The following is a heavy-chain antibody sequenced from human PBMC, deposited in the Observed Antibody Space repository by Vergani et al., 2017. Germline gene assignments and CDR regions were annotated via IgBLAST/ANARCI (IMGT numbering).Heavy chain of an antibody. D-gene: IGHD1-14*01. CDR3: ARDLRLLYNRFDP. J-gene: IGHJ5*02. Sequence: QVHLVESGGGVVQPGRSLRLSCVVSGFTSSYYGMHWVRQAPGKGLEWVAVISYDGTQKYYADSVKGRFTISRDNSKSTMYLQMNSLRDEDTGLYYCARDLRLLYNRFDPWGQGTLVTVSS. CDR2: ISYDGTQK. CDR1: GFTSSYYG. V-gene: IGHV3-30*03.